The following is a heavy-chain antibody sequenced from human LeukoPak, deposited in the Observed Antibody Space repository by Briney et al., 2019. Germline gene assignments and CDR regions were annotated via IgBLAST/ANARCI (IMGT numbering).Heavy chain of an antibody. D-gene: IGHD1-26*01. CDR2: IFYDGSNK. CDR3: ARQMQSHGNFDS. Sequence: GGSLRLSCAASGFTFSSYGMHWVRQAPGKGLEWVTTIFYDGSNKYYADSVKGRFSISRDNSKNTLYLQMNSLRAEDTAMYYCARQMQSHGNFDSWGQGTLVTVSS. V-gene: IGHV3-33*01. J-gene: IGHJ4*02. CDR1: GFTFSSYG.